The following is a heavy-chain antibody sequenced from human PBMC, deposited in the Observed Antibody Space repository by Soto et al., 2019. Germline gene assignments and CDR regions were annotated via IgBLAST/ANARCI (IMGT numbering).Heavy chain of an antibody. D-gene: IGHD4-17*01. CDR1: GFTFSNYW. CDR3: TRGGDYGGRQDAFDI. CDR2: IDSHGSGT. V-gene: IGHV3-74*01. Sequence: EVQVVEAGGGLVQPGGSLRLSCAASGFTFSNYWMHWVRQSPGKGLLWVSRIDSHGSGTSYADSVKGRFTISRDNANNMLYLQMSRLRADDTAIYYCTRGGDYGGRQDAFDIWGQGTMVTVSS. J-gene: IGHJ3*02.